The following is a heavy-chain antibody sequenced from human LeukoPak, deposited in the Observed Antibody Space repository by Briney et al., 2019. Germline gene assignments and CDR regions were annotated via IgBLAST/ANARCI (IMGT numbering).Heavy chain of an antibody. CDR3: ASQSYDFWSGYYRYYYYMDV. CDR1: GFTFSDYY. V-gene: IGHV3-11*01. CDR2: ISSSGSTI. Sequence: PGGSLRLSCAASGFTFSDYYMSWIRQAPGKGLEWVSYISSSGSTIYYADSVKGRFTISRDNAKNSLYLQMNSLRAEDTAVYYCASQSYDFWSGYYRYYYYMDVWGKGTTVTVSS. J-gene: IGHJ6*03. D-gene: IGHD3-3*01.